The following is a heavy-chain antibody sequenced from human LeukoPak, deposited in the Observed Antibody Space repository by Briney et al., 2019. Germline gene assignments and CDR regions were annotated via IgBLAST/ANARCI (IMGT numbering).Heavy chain of an antibody. D-gene: IGHD2-15*01. V-gene: IGHV4-59*12. CDR3: AREYGCSGGSCYHYNDY. CDR2: IYYSGRT. Sequence: PSETLSLTCTVSGGSISSYYWSWFRQPPGKGLEWIGYIYYSGRTNYNPSLKSRVTISVDTTKNQFSLKLSSVTAADTAVYYCAREYGCSGGSCYHYNDYWGQGTLVTVSS. CDR1: GGSISSYY. J-gene: IGHJ4*02.